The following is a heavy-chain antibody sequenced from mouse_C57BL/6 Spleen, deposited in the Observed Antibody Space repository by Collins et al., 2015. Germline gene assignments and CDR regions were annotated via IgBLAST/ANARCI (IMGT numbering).Heavy chain of an antibody. V-gene: IGHV9-3*01. CDR2: INTYSGVP. Sequence: QIQLVQSGPELKKPGEIVKISCKASGYTFTTYGMNWVKQAPGKGLKWMGWINTYSGVPTYADDFKGRFAFSLETSASTAYLQINNLKNEDTATYFCARFLLGDAMDYWGQGTSVTVSS. D-gene: IGHD2-10*01. J-gene: IGHJ4*01. CDR3: ARFLLGDAMDY. CDR1: GYTFTTYG.